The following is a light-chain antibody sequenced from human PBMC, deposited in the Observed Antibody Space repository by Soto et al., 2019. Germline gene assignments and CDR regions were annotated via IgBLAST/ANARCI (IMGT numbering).Light chain of an antibody. J-gene: IGKJ4*02. Sequence: EIVVTQSPATLSVSPGKRATLSCRASQSVGNNFAWYQQKPGQAPRLLIFATSTRATGVPARFSGSGSGTEFTLTISSLQSEDFAVYYCQQYDDWPLTFGGGAKVE. CDR2: ATS. V-gene: IGKV3-15*01. CDR1: QSVGNN. CDR3: QQYDDWPLT.